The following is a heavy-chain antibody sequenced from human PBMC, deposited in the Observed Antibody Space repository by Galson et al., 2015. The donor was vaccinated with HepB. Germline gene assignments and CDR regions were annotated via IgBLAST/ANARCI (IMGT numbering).Heavy chain of an antibody. CDR2: ISAYNGNT. J-gene: IGHJ4*02. CDR1: GYTFTSYG. V-gene: IGHV1-18*04. D-gene: IGHD4-17*01. CDR3: ARDLGDYGDYGGDY. Sequence: SVKVSCKASGYTFTSYGLSWVRQAPGQGLEWMGWISAYNGNTNYAQKLQGRVTMTTETSTSTAYMELRSLRSDDTAVYYCARDLGDYGDYGGDYWGQGTLVTVSS.